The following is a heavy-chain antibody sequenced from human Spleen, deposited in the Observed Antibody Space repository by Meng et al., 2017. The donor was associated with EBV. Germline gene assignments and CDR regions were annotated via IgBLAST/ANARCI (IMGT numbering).Heavy chain of an antibody. CDR1: GYTFSGYY. Sequence: QLVRVGAEVKKPGASVKVSCKTSGYTFSGYYIHWVRQAPGHGLEWMGRINPRSGGTNYAQKFQGRVTMTRDTSITTAYMDLSRLRSDDTAVYFCVRDTAMVNWLEFWGRGTLVTVSS. J-gene: IGHJ5*01. CDR2: INPRSGGT. D-gene: IGHD5-18*01. V-gene: IGHV1-2*06. CDR3: VRDTAMVNWLEF.